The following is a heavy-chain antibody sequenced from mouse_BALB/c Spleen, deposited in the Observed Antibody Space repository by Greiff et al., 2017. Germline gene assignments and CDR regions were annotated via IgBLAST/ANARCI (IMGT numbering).Heavy chain of an antibody. CDR3: AREAHYYGSSWAY. CDR1: GYTFSSYW. D-gene: IGHD1-1*01. Sequence: VKLQESGAELMKPGASVKISCKATGYTFSSYWIEWVKQRPGHGLEWIGEILPGSGSTNYNEKFKGKATFTADTSSNTAYMQLSSLTSEDSAVYYCAREAHYYGSSWAYWGQGTLVTVSA. V-gene: IGHV1-9*01. J-gene: IGHJ3*01. CDR2: ILPGSGST.